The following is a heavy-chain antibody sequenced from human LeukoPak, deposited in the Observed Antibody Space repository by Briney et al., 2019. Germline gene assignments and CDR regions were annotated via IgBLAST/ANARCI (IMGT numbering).Heavy chain of an antibody. CDR3: AKDGRVEQQLYYFDY. D-gene: IGHD6-13*01. CDR2: ISASGGNT. CDR1: GFTFSSYA. Sequence: GGSLRLSCAASGFTFSSYAMSWVRQAPGKGLEWVSTISASGGNTFYADSVKGRFTISRDNSKNTLHLQMNSLRAEDTAVYYCAKDGRVEQQLYYFDYWGQGALVTVSS. J-gene: IGHJ4*02. V-gene: IGHV3-23*01.